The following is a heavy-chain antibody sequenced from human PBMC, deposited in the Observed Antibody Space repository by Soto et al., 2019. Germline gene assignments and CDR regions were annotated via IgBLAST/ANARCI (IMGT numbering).Heavy chain of an antibody. J-gene: IGHJ4*02. D-gene: IGHD1-26*01. CDR2: INSDGSGT. CDR1: GFTFSGYW. V-gene: IGHV3-74*01. Sequence: EVLLVESGGGLVQPGGSLRLSCAASGFTFSGYWMHWVRQAPGKGLVWVSRINSDGSGTGYADSVKGRFTISRDNAENPLYLQMNSLRAEDTAVYYWARELGAGLSGGQGTPVTVSS. CDR3: ARELGAGLS.